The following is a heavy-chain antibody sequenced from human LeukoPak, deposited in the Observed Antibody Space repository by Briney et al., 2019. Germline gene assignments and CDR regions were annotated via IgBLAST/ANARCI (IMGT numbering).Heavy chain of an antibody. CDR1: GGTFSSYA. Sequence: SVKVSCKASGGTFSSYAISWVRQAPGQGLEWMGGIIPIFGTANYAQKFQGGVTITTDESTSTAYMELSSLRSEDTAVYYCVSRYCTHGVCAEDYWGQGTLVTVSS. D-gene: IGHD2-8*01. CDR2: IIPIFGTA. CDR3: VSRYCTHGVCAEDY. J-gene: IGHJ4*02. V-gene: IGHV1-69*05.